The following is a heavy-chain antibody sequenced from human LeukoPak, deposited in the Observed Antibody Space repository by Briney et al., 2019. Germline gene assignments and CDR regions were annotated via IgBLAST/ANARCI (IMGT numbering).Heavy chain of an antibody. CDR2: INSDGSWT. Sequence: GGSLRLSCAASGSYWMHWVRQAPGKGLVWVSHINSDGSWTSYADSVKGRFTISKDNAKNTVYLQMNSLRAEDTAVYYCARDGQGHSYGVLGYYYYYGMDVWGQGTTVTVSS. CDR1: GSYW. D-gene: IGHD5-18*01. J-gene: IGHJ6*02. CDR3: ARDGQGHSYGVLGYYYYYGMDV. V-gene: IGHV3-74*01.